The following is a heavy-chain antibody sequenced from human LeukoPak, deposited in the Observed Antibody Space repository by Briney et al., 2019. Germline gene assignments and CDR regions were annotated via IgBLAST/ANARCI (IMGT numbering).Heavy chain of an antibody. D-gene: IGHD2-15*01. V-gene: IGHV1-69*04. J-gene: IGHJ4*02. Sequence: SVKVSCKASGGTFSSYAISWVRQAPGQGLEWMGRIIPFLGIANYAQKFQGRVTITADKSTSTAYMELSSLRSEDTAVYSCARRYCSGGSCYSYGPFDYWGQGTLVTVSS. CDR2: IIPFLGIA. CDR1: GGTFSSYA. CDR3: ARRYCSGGSCYSYGPFDY.